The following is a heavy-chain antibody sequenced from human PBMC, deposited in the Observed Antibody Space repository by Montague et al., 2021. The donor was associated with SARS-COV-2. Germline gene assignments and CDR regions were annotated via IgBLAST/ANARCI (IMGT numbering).Heavy chain of an antibody. CDR1: GGSISSSSYY. V-gene: IGHV4-39*01. CDR3: GRQGSSSSWYGGYYYGMDV. CDR2: IYYSGST. J-gene: IGHJ6*02. D-gene: IGHD6-13*01. Sequence: SETLSLTCTVSGGSISSSSYYWGWIRQPPGKGLEWIGSIYYSGSTYYNPSLKSRVTISVDTSKNQFSLKLSSVTAADTVVYYCGRQGSSSSWYGGYYYGMDVWGQGTTVTVSS.